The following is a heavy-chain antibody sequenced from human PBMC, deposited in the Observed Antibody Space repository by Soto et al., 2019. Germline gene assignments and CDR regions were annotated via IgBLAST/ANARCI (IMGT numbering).Heavy chain of an antibody. Sequence: SVKVSCKASGFTFTSSAMQWVRQARGQRLEWIGWIVVGSGNTNYAQKFQERVTITRDMSTSTAYMELSSLRSEDTAVYYCAAVDCSGGSCYFGVFDIWAQGTMVTV. CDR2: IVVGSGNT. CDR3: AAVDCSGGSCYFGVFDI. D-gene: IGHD2-15*01. J-gene: IGHJ3*02. CDR1: GFTFTSSA. V-gene: IGHV1-58*02.